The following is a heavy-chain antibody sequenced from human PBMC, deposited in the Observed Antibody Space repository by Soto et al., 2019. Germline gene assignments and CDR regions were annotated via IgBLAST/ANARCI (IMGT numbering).Heavy chain of an antibody. CDR3: AKALYSDYELTTFDY. CDR1: GFTFSSYG. J-gene: IGHJ4*02. CDR2: MSGSGDRS. D-gene: IGHD4-17*01. V-gene: IGHV3-23*01. Sequence: EVQLLESGGGLEQPGNFLRLSCAASGFTFSSYGMSWVRQAPGKGLEWVSAMSGSGDRSYYTESVKGRFIISRDNSKSTLHLHMSNLRAEDTAVYYCAKALYSDYELTTFDYWGQGSLVTVSS.